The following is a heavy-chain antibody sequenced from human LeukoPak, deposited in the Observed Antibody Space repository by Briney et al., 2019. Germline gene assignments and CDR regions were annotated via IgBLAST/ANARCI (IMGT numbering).Heavy chain of an antibody. J-gene: IGHJ3*02. Sequence: RPGGSLRLSCAASGFTFRSYNMNWVRQAPGKGLEWVANIKQDGSEKYYVDSVKGRFTISRDNAKNSLYLQMNSLRAEDTAVYYCARATGNAFDIWGQGTMVSVSS. CDR3: ARATGNAFDI. V-gene: IGHV3-7*04. D-gene: IGHD1-1*01. CDR2: IKQDGSEK. CDR1: GFTFRSYN.